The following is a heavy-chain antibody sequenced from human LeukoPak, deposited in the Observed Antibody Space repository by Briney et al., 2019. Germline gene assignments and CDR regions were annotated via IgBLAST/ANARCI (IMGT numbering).Heavy chain of an antibody. J-gene: IGHJ4*02. CDR2: ISSSGGST. Sequence: GGSLRLSCAASGFTLSDSYMSWIRQAPGRGLEWLSYISSSGGSTYHAVSVKGRFTIPRDNANNSLYLQMNSLRADDTAIYYCATGKRRYSNWGQGTLVTVSS. V-gene: IGHV3-11*01. D-gene: IGHD3-9*01. CDR1: GFTLSDSY. CDR3: ATGKRRYSN.